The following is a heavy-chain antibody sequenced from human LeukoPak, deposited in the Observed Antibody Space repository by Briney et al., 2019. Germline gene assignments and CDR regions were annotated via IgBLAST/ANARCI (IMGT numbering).Heavy chain of an antibody. D-gene: IGHD2-2*01. CDR3: AKDMRWGRSSTSCYEVDY. V-gene: IGHV3-23*01. J-gene: IGHJ4*02. Sequence: GGSLRLSCAASGFTFSSYAMSWVRQAPGKGLEWVSAISGSGGSTYYADSVKGRFTISRDNSKNTLYLQMNSLRAEDTAVYYCAKDMRWGRSSTSCYEVDYWGQGTLVTVSS. CDR1: GFTFSSYA. CDR2: ISGSGGST.